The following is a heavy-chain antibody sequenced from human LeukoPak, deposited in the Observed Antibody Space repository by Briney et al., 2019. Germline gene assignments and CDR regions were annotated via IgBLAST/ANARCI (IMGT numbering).Heavy chain of an antibody. J-gene: IGHJ4*02. V-gene: IGHV1-2*02. CDR1: GYTFTGYY. Sequence: GASVKVSCKASGYTFTGYYMHWVRQAPAQGLEWMRWINPNSCGTNYAQKFQGRVTMTRDTSISTAYMELSRLRSDDTAVYYCARATRREYQLLFGYWRQRTLVTV. D-gene: IGHD2-2*01. CDR2: INPNSCGT. CDR3: ARATRREYQLLFGY.